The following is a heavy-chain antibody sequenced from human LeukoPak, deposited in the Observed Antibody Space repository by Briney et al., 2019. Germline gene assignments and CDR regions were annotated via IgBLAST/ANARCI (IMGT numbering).Heavy chain of an antibody. D-gene: IGHD3-16*02. CDR3: ARHRGVILDY. CDR1: GGSISSCSYY. V-gene: IGHV4-61*02. CDR2: IYTSGST. Sequence: SETLSLTCAVSGGSISSCSYYWSWIRQPAGKGLEWIGRIYTSGSTNYNPSLKSRVTISVDTSKNQFSLKLSSVTAADTAVYYCARHRGVILDYWGQGTLVTVSS. J-gene: IGHJ4*02.